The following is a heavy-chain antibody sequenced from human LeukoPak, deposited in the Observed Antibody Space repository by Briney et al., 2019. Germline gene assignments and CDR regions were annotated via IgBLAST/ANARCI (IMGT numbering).Heavy chain of an antibody. V-gene: IGHV3-23*01. CDR1: GFTFDNYA. Sequence: GGSLRLSCAASGFTFDNYAMSWVRQAPGQGLEWVSSITGTGTNKYYADSVKGRFTISRDNSQNTLNLHLNSLRAEDTAVYYCAKAGKAATITVYFDYWGQGTLVTVSS. CDR2: ITGTGTNK. D-gene: IGHD5-12*01. CDR3: AKAGKAATITVYFDY. J-gene: IGHJ4*02.